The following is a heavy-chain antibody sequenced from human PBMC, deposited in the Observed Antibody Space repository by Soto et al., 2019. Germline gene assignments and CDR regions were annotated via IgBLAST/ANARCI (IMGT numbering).Heavy chain of an antibody. CDR1: GFTFSSYW. CDR3: ARDQGTRRDLGFDY. D-gene: IGHD1-1*01. J-gene: IGHJ4*02. V-gene: IGHV3-7*01. Sequence: GGSLRLSCAASGFTFSSYWMSWVRQAPGKGLEWVANIKQDGSEKYYVDSVKGRFTISRDNAKNSLYLQMNSLRAEDTAVYYCARDQGTRRDLGFDYWGQGTLVTVSS. CDR2: IKQDGSEK.